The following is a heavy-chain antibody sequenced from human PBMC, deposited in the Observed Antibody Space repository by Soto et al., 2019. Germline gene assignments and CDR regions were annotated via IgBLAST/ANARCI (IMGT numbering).Heavy chain of an antibody. D-gene: IGHD1-1*01. CDR1: GYSFTSYW. J-gene: IGHJ6*02. CDR3: ARHAGLEGYGMDV. V-gene: IGHV5-51*01. Sequence: GESLKISCNGSGYSFTSYWIGWVRQMPGKGLEWMGIIYPGDSDTRYSPSFQGQVTISADKSISTAYLQWSSLKASDTAMYYCARHAGLEGYGMDVWGQGTTVTVSS. CDR2: IYPGDSDT.